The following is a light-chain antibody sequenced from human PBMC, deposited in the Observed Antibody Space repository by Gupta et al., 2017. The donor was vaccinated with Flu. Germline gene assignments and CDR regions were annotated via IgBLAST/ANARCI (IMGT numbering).Light chain of an antibody. CDR1: SSYVGGYNY. Sequence: QSSLTQPASVSGSPGQSITISCTGTSSYVGGYNYVSWYQQHPGKAPKLMIYEVSNRPSGVSNRFSGSKSGNTASLTISGLQAEDEADYYCSSDTSSSNRVFGGGTKLTVL. CDR3: SSDTSSSNRV. J-gene: IGLJ3*02. CDR2: EVS. V-gene: IGLV2-14*01.